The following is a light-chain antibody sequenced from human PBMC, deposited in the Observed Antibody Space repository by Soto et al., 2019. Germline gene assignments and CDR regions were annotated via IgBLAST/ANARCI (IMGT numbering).Light chain of an antibody. Sequence: EIVLTQSPATRSSFPGDRVTLSCRSSQYINTRLAWYQHIPGHAPRLLIYPTSIRQAGIPARFSASGSGTEFTLTISDLQPADFAIYYCQQRQSCPRTFGQGTKVDIK. CDR1: QYINTR. CDR2: PTS. CDR3: QQRQSCPRT. J-gene: IGKJ1*01. V-gene: IGKV3-11*01.